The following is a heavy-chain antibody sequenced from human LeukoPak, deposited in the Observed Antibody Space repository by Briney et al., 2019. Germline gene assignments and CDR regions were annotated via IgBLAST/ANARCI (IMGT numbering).Heavy chain of an antibody. CDR1: GFTFNTYW. CDR2: IKHDGSGK. CDR3: ARHPRGGYYWGTLDC. V-gene: IGHV3-7*03. J-gene: IGHJ4*02. D-gene: IGHD5-12*01. Sequence: HPGGSLRLSCAASGFTFNTYWMSWVRQAPGKGLEWVANIKHDGSGKYYVDSVKGRFTISRDNAKNSLYLQLDSLRAEDTAVYYCARHPRGGYYWGTLDCWGQGTLVTVSS.